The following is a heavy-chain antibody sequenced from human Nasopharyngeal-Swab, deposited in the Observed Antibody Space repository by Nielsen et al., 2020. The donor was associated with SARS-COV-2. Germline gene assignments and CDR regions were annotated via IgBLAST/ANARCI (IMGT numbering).Heavy chain of an antibody. CDR1: GASISNRTCY. V-gene: IGHV4-39*07. J-gene: IGHJ4*02. CDR3: VRDESGDYLGLPFDS. CDR2: VFYTGT. Sequence: SETLSLTCSVSGASISNRTCYWGWIRQSPEKGLQWIGTVFYTGTYYNPSLQSRVTISVDTSKNQFSLKLTSVTAADTAVYYCVRDESGDYLGLPFDSWGPGTLVTVSS. D-gene: IGHD4-17*01.